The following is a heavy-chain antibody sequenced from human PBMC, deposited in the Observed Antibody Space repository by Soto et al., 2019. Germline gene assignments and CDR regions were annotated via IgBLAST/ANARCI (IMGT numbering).Heavy chain of an antibody. Sequence: SGPTLVNPTQTLTLTCTFSGFSLSTDDVGVGWIRQPPGKALDWLAVIYWDDDNRYSPSLKSSLTITNDTTKNQVLLTMTNMDPVDTDKYFCARSKYSISSFDYWGQGALVTVSS. CDR2: IYWDDDN. CDR1: GFSLSTDDVG. V-gene: IGHV2-5*02. J-gene: IGHJ4*02. CDR3: ARSKYSISSFDY. D-gene: IGHD6-6*01.